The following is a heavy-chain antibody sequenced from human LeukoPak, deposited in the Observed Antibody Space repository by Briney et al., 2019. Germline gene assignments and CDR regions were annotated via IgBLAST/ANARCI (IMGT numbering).Heavy chain of an antibody. CDR2: ISRKGDRT. D-gene: IGHD6-19*01. CDR3: ARVDYGSGCDS. CDR1: GFTLSSYS. V-gene: IGHV3-64*01. J-gene: IGHJ4*02. Sequence: PGGSLRLSCVVSGFTLSSYSMHWVRPAPGKGLEFVSAISRKGDRTYYANSVKGRFTISRDISKNTLYLQMGSLRREDMAVYYCARVDYGSGCDSWGQGTLVTVSS.